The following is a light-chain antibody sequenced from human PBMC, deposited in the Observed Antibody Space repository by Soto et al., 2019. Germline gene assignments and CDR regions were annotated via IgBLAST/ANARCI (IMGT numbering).Light chain of an antibody. Sequence: EMVMTHSPATLSVSPGERATLSFRASQSVSSTLAGSQQKPCQAPRLLIYGAFTRATGIPARFSVSGSGTESNLTISSLQSEDFAVDYGQQYNNWPKKFSQGTQVESK. CDR1: QSVSST. CDR3: QQYNNWPKK. J-gene: IGKJ1*01. CDR2: GAF. V-gene: IGKV3-15*01.